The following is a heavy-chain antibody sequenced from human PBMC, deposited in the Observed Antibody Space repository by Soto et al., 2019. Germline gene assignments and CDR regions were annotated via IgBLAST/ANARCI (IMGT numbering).Heavy chain of an antibody. CDR3: TSVRGPWIQLWLDY. Sequence: GGSLRLSCTASGFTFGDYAMSWVRQAPGKGLEWVGFIRSKAYGGTTEYAASVKGRFTISRDDSKSIAYLQMNSLKTEDTAVYYCTSVRGPWIQLWLDYCGQGTRVTVSS. J-gene: IGHJ4*02. V-gene: IGHV3-49*04. CDR1: GFTFGDYA. CDR2: IRSKAYGGTT. D-gene: IGHD5-18*01.